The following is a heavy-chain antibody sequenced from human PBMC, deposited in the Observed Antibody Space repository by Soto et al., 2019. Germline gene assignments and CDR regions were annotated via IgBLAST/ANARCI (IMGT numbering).Heavy chain of an antibody. CDR2: ISYDGSNK. Sequence: GGSLRLSCASSGFTFSSYGMHWVRQAPGKGLEWVAVISYDGSNKYYADSVKGRFTISRDNSKNTLYLQMNSLRAEDTAVYYCAKDHGYSSSWFDYWGQGTLVTVS. J-gene: IGHJ4*02. V-gene: IGHV3-30*18. D-gene: IGHD6-13*01. CDR1: GFTFSSYG. CDR3: AKDHGYSSSWFDY.